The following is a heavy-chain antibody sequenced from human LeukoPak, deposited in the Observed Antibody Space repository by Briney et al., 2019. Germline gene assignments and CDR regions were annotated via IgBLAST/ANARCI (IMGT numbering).Heavy chain of an antibody. CDR2: ISSSSSYI. CDR1: GFTFSSYS. J-gene: IGHJ6*04. Sequence: GGSLRLSCAASGFTFSSYSMNWVRQAPGKGLEWVSSISSSSSYIYYADSVKGRFTISRDNAKNSLYLQMNSLRAEDTAVYCCARELHYDILTGSLSTDAQNYYYYGMDVWGKGTTVTVSS. CDR3: ARELHYDILTGSLSTDAQNYYYYGMDV. D-gene: IGHD3-9*01. V-gene: IGHV3-21*01.